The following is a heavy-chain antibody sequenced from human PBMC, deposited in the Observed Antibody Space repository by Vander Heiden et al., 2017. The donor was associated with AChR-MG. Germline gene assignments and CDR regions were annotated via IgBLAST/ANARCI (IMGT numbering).Heavy chain of an antibody. CDR1: GFTFSTCD. CDR2: ISSVSSVSTSI. D-gene: IGHD3-10*01. J-gene: IGHJ6*02. Sequence: EVQLVESGGGLVQPGGSLRLPCAASGFTFSTCDMQWVRPAPWKGLEWVSYISSVSSVSTSIQYADSVKGRFTVSRDNAKNSLYLQMNSLRAEDTAVYYCARDRRQYLHNYYGMDVWGPGTTVTVSS. CDR3: ARDRRQYLHNYYGMDV. V-gene: IGHV3-48*01.